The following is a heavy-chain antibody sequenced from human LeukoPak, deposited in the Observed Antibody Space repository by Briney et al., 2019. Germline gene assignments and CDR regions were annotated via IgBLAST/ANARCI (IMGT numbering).Heavy chain of an antibody. CDR3: ARDDCGGDCPIDY. CDR1: GGSISSGGYY. Sequence: PSETLSLTCTVSGGSISSGGYYWSWIRQPPGKGLEWIGYIYHSGSTYYNPSLKSRVTISVDTSKNQFSLKLSSVTAADTAVYYCARDDCGGDCPIDYWGQGTLITVSS. V-gene: IGHV4-30-2*01. J-gene: IGHJ4*02. D-gene: IGHD2-21*01. CDR2: IYHSGST.